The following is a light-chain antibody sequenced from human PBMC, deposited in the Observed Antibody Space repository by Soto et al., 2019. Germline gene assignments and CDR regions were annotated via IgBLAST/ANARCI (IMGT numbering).Light chain of an antibody. V-gene: IGLV1-44*01. CDR1: SSNIGVNT. CDR2: NND. Sequence: QSVLTQPPSSSGTPGQRVTISCSGSSSNIGVNTVNWYQQFPGTAPKLLLRNNDQRPSGVPDRFSGSKSGTSASLAISALQSEDEADYYCAAWDDRLSGVVIGGGTQLTVL. J-gene: IGLJ2*01. CDR3: AAWDDRLSGVV.